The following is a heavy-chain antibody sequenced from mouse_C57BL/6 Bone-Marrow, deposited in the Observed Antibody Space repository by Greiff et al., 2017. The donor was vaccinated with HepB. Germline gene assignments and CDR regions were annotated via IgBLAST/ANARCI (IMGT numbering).Heavy chain of an antibody. CDR2: ISNLAYSI. Sequence: DVKLVESGGGLVQPGGSLKLSCAASGFTFSDYGMAWVRQAPRKGPEWVAFISNLAYSIYYADTVTGRFTISRENAKNTLYLEMSSLRSEDTAMYYCARQGAYYSNLYAMDYWGQGTSVTVSS. CDR3: ARQGAYYSNLYAMDY. D-gene: IGHD2-5*01. V-gene: IGHV5-15*01. CDR1: GFTFSDYG. J-gene: IGHJ4*01.